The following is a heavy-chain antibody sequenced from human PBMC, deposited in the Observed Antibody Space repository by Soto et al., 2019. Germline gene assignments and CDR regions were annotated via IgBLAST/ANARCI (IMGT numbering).Heavy chain of an antibody. CDR1: GFTVSSNY. CDR2: IYSVGST. Sequence: GGSLRLSCAASGFTVSSNYMSWVRQAPGKGLEWVSVIYSVGSTYYADSVKGRFTISRDNSKNTLYLQMNSLRAEDTAVYYCARSSTSIAAAGTGFDYWGQGTLVTVSS. V-gene: IGHV3-53*01. D-gene: IGHD6-13*01. J-gene: IGHJ4*02. CDR3: ARSSTSIAAAGTGFDY.